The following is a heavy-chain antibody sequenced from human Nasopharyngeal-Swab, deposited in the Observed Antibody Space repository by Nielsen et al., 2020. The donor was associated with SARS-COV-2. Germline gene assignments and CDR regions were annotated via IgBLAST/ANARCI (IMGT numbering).Heavy chain of an antibody. Sequence: SETLSLTCAVSGGSISSSNWWSWVRQPPGKGLEWIGEIYHSGSTNYNPSLKSRVTISVDKSKNQFSLKLSSVTAADTAVYYCASNKYSSSHAFDIWGQGTMVTVSS. CDR1: GGSISSSNW. D-gene: IGHD6-13*01. CDR3: ASNKYSSSHAFDI. CDR2: IYHSGST. V-gene: IGHV4-4*02. J-gene: IGHJ3*02.